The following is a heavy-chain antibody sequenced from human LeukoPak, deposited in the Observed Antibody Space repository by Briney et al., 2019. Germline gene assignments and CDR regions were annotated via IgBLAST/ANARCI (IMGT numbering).Heavy chain of an antibody. J-gene: IGHJ3*02. CDR2: INHSGST. V-gene: IGHV4-34*01. CDR1: GGSFSRYY. CDR3: ARNRTRVGAGAFDI. Sequence: SETLSLTCAVYGGSFSRYYWSWIRQPPGKGLEWIGEINHSGSTNYNPSLKSRVTISVDTSKTQFSLKLSSVTAADTAVYYCARNRTRVGAGAFDIWGQGTMVTVSS. D-gene: IGHD1-26*01.